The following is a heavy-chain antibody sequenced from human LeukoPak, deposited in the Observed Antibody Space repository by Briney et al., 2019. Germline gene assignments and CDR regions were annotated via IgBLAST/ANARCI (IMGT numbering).Heavy chain of an antibody. D-gene: IGHD1-26*01. Sequence: GESLKISCKGSGYSFTSYWIGWVRPMPGKGLEWMGIIYPGDSDTRYSPSFQGQVTISADKSISTAYLQWSSLKASDTAMYYCARRLFIGGYQNYFDYWGQGTLVTVSS. CDR2: IYPGDSDT. V-gene: IGHV5-51*01. J-gene: IGHJ4*02. CDR1: GYSFTSYW. CDR3: ARRLFIGGYQNYFDY.